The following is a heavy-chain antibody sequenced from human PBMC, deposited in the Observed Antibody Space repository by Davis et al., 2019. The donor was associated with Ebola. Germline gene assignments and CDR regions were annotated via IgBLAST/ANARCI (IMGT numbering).Heavy chain of an antibody. CDR2: ISSSGSTI. CDR3: AREMGYCSSTSCYYYYGMDV. D-gene: IGHD2-2*01. V-gene: IGHV3-11*04. CDR1: GFTFSDYY. J-gene: IGHJ6*02. Sequence: PGGSLRLSCAASGFTFSDYYMSWIRQAPGKGLEWVSYISSSGSTIYYADSVKGRFTISRDNAKNSLYLQMNSLRDEDTAVYYCAREMGYCSSTSCYYYYGMDVWGQGTTVTVSS.